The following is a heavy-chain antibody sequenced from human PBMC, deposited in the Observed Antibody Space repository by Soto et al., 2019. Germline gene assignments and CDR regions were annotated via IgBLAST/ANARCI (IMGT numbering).Heavy chain of an antibody. CDR2: TYYRSKWIS. Sequence: PSETLSLTCAIFGDSVSNNRATWNWIRQSPSGGLEWLGRTYYRSKWISDYAMSVKSRISINPDTSKNLISLHLNSVTPEDTAVYYCARDPPDFNSGFDFWGQGTPVTVSS. J-gene: IGHJ4*02. V-gene: IGHV6-1*01. D-gene: IGHD1-26*01. CDR3: ARDPPDFNSGFDF. CDR1: GDSVSNNRAT.